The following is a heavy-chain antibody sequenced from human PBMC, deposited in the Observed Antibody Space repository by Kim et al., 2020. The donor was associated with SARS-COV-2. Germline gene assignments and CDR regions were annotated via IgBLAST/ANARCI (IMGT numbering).Heavy chain of an antibody. CDR2: PNSGGT. V-gene: IGHV1-2*02. CDR3: ARHYDY. J-gene: IGHJ4*02. Sequence: PNSGGTSYAQKCQGRVTMTRDTSISTAYMELSRLKFDDTAVYYCARHYDYWGQGTLVTVSS. D-gene: IGHD3-3*02.